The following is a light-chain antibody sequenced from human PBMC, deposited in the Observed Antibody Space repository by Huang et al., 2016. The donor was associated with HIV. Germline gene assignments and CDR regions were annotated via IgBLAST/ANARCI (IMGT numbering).Light chain of an antibody. V-gene: IGKV3-15*01. CDR1: QSINNN. J-gene: IGKJ4*01. Sequence: EIVMTQSPVTLSVSPGERATVSCRASQSINNNLAWYQQKPGQAPRLLIYSASTRVTAIPARVSGSGYGTEFTLTISSLQSEDFAVYYCQQYQDWPPEALTFGGGTKVE. CDR3: QQYQDWPPEALT. CDR2: SAS.